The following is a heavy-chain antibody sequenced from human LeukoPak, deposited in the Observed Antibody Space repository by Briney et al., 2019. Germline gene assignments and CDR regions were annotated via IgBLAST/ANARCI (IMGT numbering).Heavy chain of an antibody. CDR3: AKDSGGWYYNWFDP. CDR1: GFTFSSYG. D-gene: IGHD6-19*01. J-gene: IGHJ5*02. Sequence: PGGSLRLSCAASGFTFSSYGMHWVRQAPGKGLEWVAVISYDGSNKYYADSVKGRFTISRDNSKNTLYLQMNSLRAEDTAVYYCAKDSGGWYYNWFDPWGQGTLVTVSS. CDR2: ISYDGSNK. V-gene: IGHV3-30*18.